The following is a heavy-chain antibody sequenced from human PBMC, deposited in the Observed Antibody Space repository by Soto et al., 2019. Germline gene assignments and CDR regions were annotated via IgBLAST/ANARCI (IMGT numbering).Heavy chain of an antibody. Sequence: GASVKVSCKASGYTFTGYYMHWVRQAPGQGLEWMGWINPNSGGTNYAQKFQGWVTMTRDTSISTAYMELSRLRSDDTAVYYCAVSRLNSGYDHPFDYWGQGTLVTVSS. D-gene: IGHD5-12*01. J-gene: IGHJ4*02. V-gene: IGHV1-2*04. CDR1: GYTFTGYY. CDR2: INPNSGGT. CDR3: AVSRLNSGYDHPFDY.